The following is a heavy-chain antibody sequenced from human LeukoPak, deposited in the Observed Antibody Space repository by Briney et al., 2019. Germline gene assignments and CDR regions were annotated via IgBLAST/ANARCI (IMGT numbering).Heavy chain of an antibody. D-gene: IGHD2-2*01. CDR3: ARRRYCSSTSCFSSPYDAFDI. V-gene: IGHV1-2*06. Sequence: ASVKVSCKASGYTFTGYYMHWVRQAPGQGLEWMGRINPNSGGTNYAQKFQGRVTMTRDTSISTAYMELSRLRSDDTAVYYCARRRYCSSTSCFSSPYDAFDIWGQGTMVTVSS. J-gene: IGHJ3*02. CDR2: INPNSGGT. CDR1: GYTFTGYY.